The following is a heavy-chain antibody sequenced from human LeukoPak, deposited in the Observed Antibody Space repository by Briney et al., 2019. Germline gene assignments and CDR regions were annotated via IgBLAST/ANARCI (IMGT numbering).Heavy chain of an antibody. CDR3: ARDSGTTGEVKFDP. CDR1: GGSIISYY. CDR2: IYYSGST. D-gene: IGHD3-10*01. J-gene: IGHJ5*02. V-gene: IGHV4-59*12. Sequence: SETLSLTCTVSGGSIISYYWSWIRQPPGKGLEWIGYIYYSGSTNYHPSLKSRVPISVDTSKNQSSLKLSSVTAADTAVYYCARDSGTTGEVKFDPWGQGTLVTVSS.